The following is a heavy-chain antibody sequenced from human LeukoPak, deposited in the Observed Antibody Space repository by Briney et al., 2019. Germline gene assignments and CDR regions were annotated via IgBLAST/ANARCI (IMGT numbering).Heavy chain of an antibody. Sequence: GWSLRLSCAASGFIVSSNYMSWVRRAPGKGLEWVSVIYSGGTTYYADSVKGRFTISRDNSNNTLYLQMNSLRAEDTAVYYCARGPVTRFEIWGQGTMVTVSS. CDR2: IYSGGTT. J-gene: IGHJ3*02. CDR3: ARGPVTRFEI. V-gene: IGHV3-53*01. CDR1: GFIVSSNY. D-gene: IGHD4-17*01.